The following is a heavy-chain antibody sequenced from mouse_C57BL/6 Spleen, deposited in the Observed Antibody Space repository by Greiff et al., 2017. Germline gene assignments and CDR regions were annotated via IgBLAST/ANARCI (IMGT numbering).Heavy chain of an antibody. J-gene: IGHJ4*01. CDR1: GFTFSDAW. D-gene: IGHD2-10*02. V-gene: IGHV6-6*01. Sequence: EVHLVESGGGLVQPGGSMKLSCAASGFTFSDAWMDWVRQSPEKGLEWVAEIRNKANNHATYYAVSVKGRFTISRDDYKSSIYLQMNSVRAEDIGIYYCTRGYGKGGNYYAMDYWGQGTSVTVSS. CDR3: TRGYGKGGNYYAMDY. CDR2: IRNKANNHAT.